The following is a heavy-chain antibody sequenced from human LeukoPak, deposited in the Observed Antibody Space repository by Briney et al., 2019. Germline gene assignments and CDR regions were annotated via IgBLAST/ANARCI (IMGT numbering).Heavy chain of an antibody. Sequence: PSETLSLTCTVSGGSISSYYWSWIRQPPGKGLEWIGYIYYSGSTNYNPSLKSRVTISVDTSKNQFSLKLSSVTAADTAVYYCARLSRDLFIDYWGQGTQVTVSS. CDR1: GGSISSYY. CDR2: IYYSGST. CDR3: ARLSRDLFIDY. D-gene: IGHD2-21*01. J-gene: IGHJ4*02. V-gene: IGHV4-59*01.